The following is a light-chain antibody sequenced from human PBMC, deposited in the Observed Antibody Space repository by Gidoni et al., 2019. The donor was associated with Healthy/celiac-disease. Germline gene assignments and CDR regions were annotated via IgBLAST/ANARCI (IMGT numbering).Light chain of an antibody. Sequence: ESVLTQSPDTLSLSPVERSTLSCSASQIVSRSYLAWYQHKPVQAPRLLSYGASIRATGIPDWFSGSGSGTDFTLTIISVEPEDFAVYYCQQYGSSQWTFXQXTKVEIK. CDR2: GAS. V-gene: IGKV3-20*01. CDR1: QIVSRSY. CDR3: QQYGSSQWT. J-gene: IGKJ1*01.